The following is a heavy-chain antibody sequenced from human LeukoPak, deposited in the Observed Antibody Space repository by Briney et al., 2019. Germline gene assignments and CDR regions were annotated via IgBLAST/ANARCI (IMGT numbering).Heavy chain of an antibody. V-gene: IGHV4-38-2*02. D-gene: IGHD3-22*01. CDR3: ARVGGDSSGYYYYYYYMDV. CDR2: IYHSGST. Sequence: SETLSLTCTVSGYSISSGYYWGWIRQPPGKGLEGIGSIYHSGSTNYNPSLKSRVTISVDTSKNQFSLKLSSVTAADTAVYYCARVGGDSSGYYYYYYYMDVWGKGTTVTVSS. CDR1: GYSISSGYY. J-gene: IGHJ6*03.